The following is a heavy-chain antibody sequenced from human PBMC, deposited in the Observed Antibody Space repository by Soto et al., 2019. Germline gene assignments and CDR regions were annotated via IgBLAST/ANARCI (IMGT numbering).Heavy chain of an antibody. V-gene: IGHV2-5*01. D-gene: IGHD3-22*01. CDR3: AHRPAVAMIVVGTYYFDY. J-gene: IGHJ4*02. CDR1: GFSLSTSGVG. Sequence: QITLKESGPTLVKPTQTLTLTCTFSGFSLSTSGVGVGWIRQPPGKALEWLALIYWNDDKRYSPSLKSRLTITLDTSKNQLVLTMTNMDPVDTATYYCAHRPAVAMIVVGTYYFDYRGQGTLVTVSS. CDR2: IYWNDDK.